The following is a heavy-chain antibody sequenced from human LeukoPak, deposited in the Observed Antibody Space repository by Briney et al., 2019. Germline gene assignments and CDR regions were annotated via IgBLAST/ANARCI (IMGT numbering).Heavy chain of an antibody. CDR2: INHSGST. Sequence: SETLSLTCAVYGGSFSGYYWSWIRQPPGKGLEWIGEINHSGSTNYNPSLKSRVTISVDTSKNQFSLKLSSVTAADTAVYYCARVSHGSHLIDYWGQGTLVTVSS. D-gene: IGHD5-24*01. V-gene: IGHV4-34*01. CDR3: ARVSHGSHLIDY. CDR1: GGSFSGYY. J-gene: IGHJ4*02.